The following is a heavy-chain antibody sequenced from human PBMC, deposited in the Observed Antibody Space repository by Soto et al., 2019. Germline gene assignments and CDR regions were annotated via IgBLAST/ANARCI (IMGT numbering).Heavy chain of an antibody. J-gene: IGHJ6*02. D-gene: IGHD2-21*01. CDR3: AGESTGPTSIGPHGYYYGMDV. CDR1: GVTFSSYA. V-gene: IGHV1-69*13. CDR2: IIPICGTA. Sequence: SVKVSCKASGVTFSSYATSGVRQAPGQGLEWMGGIIPICGTANYAQKFQGRVTITADESTSTAYMELSSLRSEDTAVYYCAGESTGPTSIGPHGYYYGMDVWGQGTTVTVSS.